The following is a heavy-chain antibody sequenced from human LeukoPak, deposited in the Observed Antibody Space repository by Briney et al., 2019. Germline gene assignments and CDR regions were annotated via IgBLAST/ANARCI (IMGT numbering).Heavy chain of an antibody. CDR3: ARGYSSSWYLSYFDY. Sequence: SETLSLTCTVSGSSISSYYWSWIRQPPGKGLEWIGYIYYSGSTNYNPSLKSRVTISVDTSKNQFSLKLSSVTAADTAVYYCARGYSSSWYLSYFDYWGQGTLVTVSS. J-gene: IGHJ4*02. CDR1: GSSISSYY. V-gene: IGHV4-59*01. D-gene: IGHD6-13*01. CDR2: IYYSGST.